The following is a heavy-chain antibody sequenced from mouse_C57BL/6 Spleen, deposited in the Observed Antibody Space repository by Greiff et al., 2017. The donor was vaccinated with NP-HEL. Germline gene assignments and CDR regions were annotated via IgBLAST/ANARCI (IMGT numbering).Heavy chain of an antibody. D-gene: IGHD1-1*01. V-gene: IGHV5-16*01. J-gene: IGHJ2*01. CDR2: INYDGSST. Sequence: EVKLVESEGGLVQPGSSMKLSCTASGFTFSDYYMAWVRQVPEKGLEWVANINYDGSSTYYLDSLKSRFIISRDNAKNILYLQMSSLKSEDTATYYCARSSYYYGSSYDYWGQGTTLTVSS. CDR3: ARSSYYYGSSYDY. CDR1: GFTFSDYY.